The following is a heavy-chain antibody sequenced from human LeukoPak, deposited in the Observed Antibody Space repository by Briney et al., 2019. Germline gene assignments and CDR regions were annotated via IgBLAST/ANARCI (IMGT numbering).Heavy chain of an antibody. CDR3: ARPRIASYLRDAFDI. J-gene: IGHJ3*02. CDR2: IFHNGST. D-gene: IGHD1-14*01. V-gene: IGHV4-38-2*01. Sequence: PSETLSLTCAVSDYSISSNSYYWGWIRQTPGKGLEWIGSIFHNGSTFYNPSLKSRVTISVDKSKNQFSLKLSSVTAADTAVYYCARPRIASYLRDAFDIWGQGTMVTVSS. CDR1: DYSISSNSYY.